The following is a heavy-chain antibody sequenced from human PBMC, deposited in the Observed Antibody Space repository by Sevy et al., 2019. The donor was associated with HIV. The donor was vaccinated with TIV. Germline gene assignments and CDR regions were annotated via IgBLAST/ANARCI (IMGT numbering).Heavy chain of an antibody. D-gene: IGHD3-9*01. J-gene: IGHJ4*02. Sequence: ASVKVSCKASGYMFSMYDISWVRQAPGQGLEWMGRIHPFTGDANYAEKLQGRVTMTTDTSTRTVYMSLSGLTSDDAGVYYCTRGRGPDSARYFFENWAQGTLVTVSS. CDR3: TRGRGPDSARYFFEN. CDR2: IHPFTGDA. V-gene: IGHV1-18*01. CDR1: GYMFSMYD.